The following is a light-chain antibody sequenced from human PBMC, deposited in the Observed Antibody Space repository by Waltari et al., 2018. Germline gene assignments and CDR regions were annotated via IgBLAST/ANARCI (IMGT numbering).Light chain of an antibody. Sequence: QSVLTQTAYVSGSPGQAITIYYTGTRRTVGGSEYVSWYQQQPGKAPKLIIYDVKNRPSWVSNRFSGSKSGDTASLTISGLQAEDEADYYCSSYAVTTTLLFGGGTKLTVL. CDR2: DVK. V-gene: IGLV2-14*03. CDR1: RRTVGGSEY. J-gene: IGLJ2*01. CDR3: SSYAVTTTLL.